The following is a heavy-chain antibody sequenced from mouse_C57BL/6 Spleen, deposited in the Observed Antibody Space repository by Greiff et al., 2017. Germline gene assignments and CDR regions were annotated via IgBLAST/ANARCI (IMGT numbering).Heavy chain of an antibody. CDR3: ARRSNYYGSSYGYFEV. Sequence: EVQLQQSGPELVKPGASVKISCKASGYSFTGYYMNWVKQSPEKSLEWIGEINPSTGGTTYNQKFKAKATLPVDKYSSTAYMQLKSLTSEDSAVYYCARRSNYYGSSYGYFEVWGTGTTVTVSS. D-gene: IGHD1-1*01. CDR1: GYSFTGYY. V-gene: IGHV1-42*01. J-gene: IGHJ1*03. CDR2: INPSTGGT.